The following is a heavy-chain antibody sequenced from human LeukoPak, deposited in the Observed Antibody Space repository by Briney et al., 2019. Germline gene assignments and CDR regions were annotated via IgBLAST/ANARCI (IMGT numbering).Heavy chain of an antibody. J-gene: IGHJ6*04. CDR1: GFTVSSNS. V-gene: IGHV3-53*01. D-gene: IGHD2-2*01. CDR3: AGHIPDIIIVPAAIRV. Sequence: GGSLRLSCAASGFTVSSNSMSWVRQAPGKGLEGVSVIYSGGSTYYADSVKGRFTISRDNSKNTVYLQMNRLRAEDTALYYCAGHIPDIIIVPAAIRVWGTGTTVIVSS. CDR2: IYSGGST.